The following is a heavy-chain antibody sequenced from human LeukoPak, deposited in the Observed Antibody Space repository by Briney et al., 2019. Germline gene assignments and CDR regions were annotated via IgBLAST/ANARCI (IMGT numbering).Heavy chain of an antibody. V-gene: IGHV3-74*01. CDR3: ARVKREVVLYCGGDCYPDAFDI. CDR2: INSDGSST. J-gene: IGHJ3*02. D-gene: IGHD2-21*02. CDR1: GFTFSSYW. Sequence: PGGSLRLSCAASGFTFSSYWMSWVRQAPGKGLVWVSRINSDGSSTSYADSVKGRFTISRDNAKNTLYLQMNSLRAEDTAVYYCARVKREVVLYCGGDCYPDAFDIWGQGTMVTVSS.